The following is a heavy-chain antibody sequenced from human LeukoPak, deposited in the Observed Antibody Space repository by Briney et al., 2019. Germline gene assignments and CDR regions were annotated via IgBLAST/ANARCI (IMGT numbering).Heavy chain of an antibody. V-gene: IGHV5-51*01. D-gene: IGHD5-18*01. CDR2: IYPGDSDT. CDR1: GYSFTSYW. Sequence: GESLQISCKGSGYSFTSYWIGWVRQMPGKGLEWMEIIYPGDSDTRYSPSFQGQVTISADKSISTAYLQWSSLKASDTAMYYCARPYTAMGEYYFDYWGQGTLVTVSS. J-gene: IGHJ4*02. CDR3: ARPYTAMGEYYFDY.